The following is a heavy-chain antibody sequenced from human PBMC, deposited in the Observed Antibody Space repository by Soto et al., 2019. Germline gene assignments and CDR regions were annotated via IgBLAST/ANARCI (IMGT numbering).Heavy chain of an antibody. CDR3: ARLPGPLVAVFYLYPVDGREPVSDADV. D-gene: IGHD6-19*01. CDR2: IHIGGGT. J-gene: IGHJ6*02. Sequence: EVHLVESGGGLVQPGESLKLSCVVSGFTVSTNYMTWVRQAPGKGLEWVSGIHIGGGTYYADSVDGRITIFRDNSKNMLSLQMNSLRGEDSAVYYCARLPGPLVAVFYLYPVDGREPVSDADVWGQGTAVTVSS. V-gene: IGHV3-66*04. CDR1: GFTVSTNY.